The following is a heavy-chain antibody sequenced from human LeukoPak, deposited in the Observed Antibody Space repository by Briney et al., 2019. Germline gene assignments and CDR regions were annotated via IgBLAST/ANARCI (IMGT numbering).Heavy chain of an antibody. J-gene: IGHJ4*02. V-gene: IGHV3-66*01. D-gene: IGHD5-24*01. CDR1: GFTVSSNY. Sequence: GGSLRLSCAASGFTVSSNYMSWVRQAPGKGLEWVSVIYSGGGTYYADSVKGRFTISRDNSKNTLYLQMNSLRAEDTAVYYCAGTDGYNYPYYFDYWGQGTLVTVSS. CDR3: AGTDGYNYPYYFDY. CDR2: IYSGGGT.